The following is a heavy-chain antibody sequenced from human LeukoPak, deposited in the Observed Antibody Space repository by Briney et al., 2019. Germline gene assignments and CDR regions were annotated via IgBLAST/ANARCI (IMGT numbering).Heavy chain of an antibody. D-gene: IGHD7-27*01. V-gene: IGHV3-53*01. J-gene: IGHJ4*02. Sequence: GGSLRLSCAASGITVSSSYMSWARQAPGKGLEWVSVIYSGGSTYYADSVKGRFTISRDNSKNTLYLQMNSLGAEDTAVYYCARRPPTNWGLDSWGQGTLVTVSS. CDR1: GITVSSSY. CDR2: IYSGGST. CDR3: ARRPPTNWGLDS.